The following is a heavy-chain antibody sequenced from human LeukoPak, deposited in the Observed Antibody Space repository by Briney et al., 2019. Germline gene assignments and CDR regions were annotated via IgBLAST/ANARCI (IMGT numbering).Heavy chain of an antibody. Sequence: TSQTLSLTCTVSGASFGSGDQYWNWIRQSPGKGLEWIGSIHPSGRLYNNPSLESRVTISIDTSKNQFSLKLSSVTAADTAVYYCARDVYYGSGSYNWFDPWGQGTLVTVSS. J-gene: IGHJ5*02. V-gene: IGHV4-31*03. CDR3: ARDVYYGSGSYNWFDP. CDR1: GASFGSGDQY. CDR2: IHPSGRL. D-gene: IGHD3-10*01.